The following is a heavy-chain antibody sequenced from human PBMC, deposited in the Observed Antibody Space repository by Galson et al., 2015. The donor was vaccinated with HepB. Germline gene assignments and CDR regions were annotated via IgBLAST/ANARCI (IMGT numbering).Heavy chain of an antibody. CDR2: IYYSGST. CDR3: ARGSSWTRQTPDY. D-gene: IGHD3/OR15-3a*01. Sequence: LSLTCTVSGGSISSGGYYWSWIRQHPGKGLEWIGYIYYSGSTYYNPSLKSRVTISVDTSKNQFSPKLSSVTAADTAVYYCARGSSWTRQTPDYWGQGTLVTVSS. J-gene: IGHJ4*02. V-gene: IGHV4-31*03. CDR1: GGSISSGGYY.